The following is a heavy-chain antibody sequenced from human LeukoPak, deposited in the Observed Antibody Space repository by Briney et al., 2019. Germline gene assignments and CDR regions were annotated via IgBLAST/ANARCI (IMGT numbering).Heavy chain of an antibody. D-gene: IGHD6-13*01. Sequence: SETLSLTCTVSGGSISSYYWGWIRQPPGKGLEWIGSIYYSGSTYYNPSLKSRVTISVDTSKNQFSLKLSSVTAADTAVYYCARDRLAAAGHWADYWGQGTLVTVSS. CDR2: IYYSGST. CDR3: ARDRLAAAGHWADY. V-gene: IGHV4-39*07. CDR1: GGSISSYY. J-gene: IGHJ4*02.